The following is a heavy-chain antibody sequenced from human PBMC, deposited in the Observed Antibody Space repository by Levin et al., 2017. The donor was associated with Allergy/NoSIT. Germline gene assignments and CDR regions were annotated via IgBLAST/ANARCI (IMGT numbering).Heavy chain of an antibody. J-gene: IGHJ4*02. Sequence: SCAASGFIFGSYGMHWVRQAPGKGLEWVAIISYDGRNKYYVDSVKGRFTISRDNSKNTLYLQMNSLRAEDTAVYYCANGLGAVAAPFEYWGQGTLVSVSS. CDR1: GFIFGSYG. V-gene: IGHV3-30*18. CDR2: ISYDGRNK. D-gene: IGHD6-19*01. CDR3: ANGLGAVAAPFEY.